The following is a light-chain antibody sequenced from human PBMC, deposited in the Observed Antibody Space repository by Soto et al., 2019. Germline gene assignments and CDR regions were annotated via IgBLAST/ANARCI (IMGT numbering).Light chain of an antibody. V-gene: IGLV2-11*01. CDR1: TSVVGGSNL. CDR2: DVI. CDR3: CSYAGNSLWV. Sequence: QSVLTQPRSVSGSPGQSVTFSGPGTTSVVGGSNLVSWYQQHAGRAPKLVIYDVIKRPSGVPDRFSGSKSGNTASLTISGLQVEDEADYYCCSYAGNSLWVFGGGTKVTVL. J-gene: IGLJ3*02.